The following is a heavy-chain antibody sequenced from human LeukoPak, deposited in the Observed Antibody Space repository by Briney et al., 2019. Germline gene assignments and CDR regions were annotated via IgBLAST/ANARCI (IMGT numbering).Heavy chain of an antibody. V-gene: IGHV3-23*01. CDR3: ARDGGSGRNYYYYYMDV. D-gene: IGHD3-10*01. J-gene: IGHJ6*03. CDR2: ISGTGGTT. CDR1: GFTFSSYG. Sequence: GGSLRLSCAASGFTFSSYGMSWVRQAPGKGLEWVSAISGTGGTTYYADSVKGRFTISRDNSKNTLYLQMNSLRAEDTAVYYCARDGGSGRNYYYYYMDVWGKGTTVTISS.